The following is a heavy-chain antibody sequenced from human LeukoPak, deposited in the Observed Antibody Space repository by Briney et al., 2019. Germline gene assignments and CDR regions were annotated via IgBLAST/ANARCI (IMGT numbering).Heavy chain of an antibody. D-gene: IGHD5-18*01. V-gene: IGHV1-46*01. J-gene: IGHJ4*02. CDR3: ARGREGNTAMVIH. CDR2: INPAGGST. Sequence: ASVTVSFKASGYTFTSYYMHWVRQAPGQGLEWMGIINPAGGSTSYAQKFQGRVTMTRDTSTSAVYMELSSLRSEDTAVYYCARGREGNTAMVIHWGQGTLVTVSS. CDR1: GYTFTSYY.